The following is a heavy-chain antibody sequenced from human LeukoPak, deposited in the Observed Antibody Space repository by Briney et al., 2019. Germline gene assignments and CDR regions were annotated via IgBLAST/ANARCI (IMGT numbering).Heavy chain of an antibody. J-gene: IGHJ4*02. Sequence: PSETLSLTCTVSGGSVSSGSYYWSWIRQPPGKGLEWIGYIYYSGISNYNPSLKSRVTMSVDMSKNQFSLKLSAVTAADTAIYNCAREEVGASPGGYWGQGTLVTVSS. D-gene: IGHD1-26*01. CDR2: IYYSGIS. CDR3: AREEVGASPGGY. CDR1: GGSVSSGSYY. V-gene: IGHV4-61*01.